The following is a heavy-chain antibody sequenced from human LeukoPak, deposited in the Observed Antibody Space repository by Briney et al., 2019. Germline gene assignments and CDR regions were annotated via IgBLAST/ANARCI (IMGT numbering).Heavy chain of an antibody. D-gene: IGHD2-2*01. Sequence: PSETLSLTCTVSGGSISSGGYYWSWIRQPPGKGLEWIGYIYHSGSTYYNPSLKSRVTISVDRSKNQFSLKLSSVTAADTAVYYCARGAVVPAARSYWFDPWGQGTLVTVSS. V-gene: IGHV4-30-2*01. CDR3: ARGAVVPAARSYWFDP. J-gene: IGHJ5*02. CDR2: IYHSGST. CDR1: GGSISSGGYY.